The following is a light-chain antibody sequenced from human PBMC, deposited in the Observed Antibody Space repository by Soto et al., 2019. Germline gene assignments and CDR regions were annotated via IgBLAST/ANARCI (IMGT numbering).Light chain of an antibody. J-gene: IGKJ5*01. Sequence: DIQMTQSPSSLSASVGDRVNITCRASQTVSSYLNWYQQKPGTVPKLLIYATSNLQSGVPSRFSGRGFGTDFTLTISSLQPDDYATYYCQQYHTYPYTFGQGTRLEIK. V-gene: IGKV1-39*01. CDR3: QQYHTYPYT. CDR2: ATS. CDR1: QTVSSY.